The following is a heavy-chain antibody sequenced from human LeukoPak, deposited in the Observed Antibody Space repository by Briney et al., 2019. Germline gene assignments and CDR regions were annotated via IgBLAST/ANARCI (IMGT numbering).Heavy chain of an antibody. CDR3: AKDISGTPYFDY. J-gene: IGHJ4*02. Sequence: QPGGSLRLSCAASGFTFSSYAMSWVRQAPGKGLEWVSAISGSGGSTYYADSEKGRFTISRDNSKNTLYLQMNSLRAEDTAVYYCAKDISGTPYFDYWGQGTLVTVSS. D-gene: IGHD1-20*01. CDR1: GFTFSSYA. V-gene: IGHV3-23*01. CDR2: ISGSGGST.